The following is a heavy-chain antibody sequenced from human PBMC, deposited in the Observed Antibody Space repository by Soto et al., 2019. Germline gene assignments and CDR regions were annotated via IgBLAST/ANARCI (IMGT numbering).Heavy chain of an antibody. Sequence: EVQLLESGGDLVQPGGSLRLSCAASGFTFSSSTMGWVRQAPGEGVEWVSGISGSGDNTYYADSVKGRFTISRDNSKNTLYLQMNSLRAEDTAVYYCGKDPRGPESWGQGTLVTVSS. CDR2: ISGSGDNT. J-gene: IGHJ5*02. CDR3: GKDPRGPES. V-gene: IGHV3-23*01. CDR1: GFTFSSST. D-gene: IGHD3-10*01.